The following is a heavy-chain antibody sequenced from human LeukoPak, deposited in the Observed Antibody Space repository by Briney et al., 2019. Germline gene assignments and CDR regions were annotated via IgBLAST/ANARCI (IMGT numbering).Heavy chain of an antibody. D-gene: IGHD3-22*01. CDR2: IYTSGST. CDR3: AREAGYYYDSSGRRSDY. J-gene: IGHJ4*02. Sequence: TPSQTLPLTCTVSGGSISSGSYYWSWIRQPAGKGLEWIGRIYTSGSTNYNPSLKSRVTISVDTSKNQFSLKLSSVTAADTAVYYCAREAGYYYDSSGRRSDYWGQGTLVTVSS. CDR1: GGSISSGSYY. V-gene: IGHV4-61*02.